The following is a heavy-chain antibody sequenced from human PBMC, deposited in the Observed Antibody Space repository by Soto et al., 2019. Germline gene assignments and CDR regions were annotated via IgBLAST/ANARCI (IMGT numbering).Heavy chain of an antibody. Sequence: QLQLQESGPGLVKPSETLSLTCTVSGGSISSSSYYWGWIRQPPGKGLEWIGSIYYSGSTYYNPSLKSRVTISVDTSKNQFSLKLSSVTAADTAVYYCARVRSAWTGYSSSWFFDYWGQGTLVTVSS. D-gene: IGHD6-13*01. CDR3: ARVRSAWTGYSSSWFFDY. CDR2: IYYSGST. V-gene: IGHV4-39*01. J-gene: IGHJ4*02. CDR1: GGSISSSSYY.